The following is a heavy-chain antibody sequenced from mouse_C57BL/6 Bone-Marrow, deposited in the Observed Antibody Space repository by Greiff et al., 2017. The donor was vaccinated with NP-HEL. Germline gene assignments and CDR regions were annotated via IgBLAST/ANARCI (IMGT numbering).Heavy chain of an antibody. D-gene: IGHD2-2*01. Sequence: EVKLMESGEGLVKPGGSLKLSCAASGFTFSSYAMSWVRQTPEKRLEWVAYISSGGDYIYYADTVKGRFTISRDNARNTLYLQMSSLKSEDTAMYYCTRGRGYYDAMDYWGQGTSVTVSS. V-gene: IGHV5-9-1*02. CDR2: ISSGGDYI. CDR1: GFTFSSYA. J-gene: IGHJ4*01. CDR3: TRGRGYYDAMDY.